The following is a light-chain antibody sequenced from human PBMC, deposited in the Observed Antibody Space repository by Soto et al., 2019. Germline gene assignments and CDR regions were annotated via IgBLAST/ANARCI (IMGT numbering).Light chain of an antibody. J-gene: IGKJ4*01. CDR1: QDISSY. V-gene: IGKV1-9*01. CDR3: QQFRSYPST. CDR2: AAS. Sequence: IQVTQFPSSLSASVGVRVTITCRASQDISSYLAWYQQKPGKDPTLLIYAASTLESGVPSRVSGSGFGTDFTLTISSLQAEDFSSYYCQQFRSYPSTFGGGTKVDIK.